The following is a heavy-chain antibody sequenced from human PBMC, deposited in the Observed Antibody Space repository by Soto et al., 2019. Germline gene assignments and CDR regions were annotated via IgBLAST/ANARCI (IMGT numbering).Heavy chain of an antibody. CDR2: INHSGST. V-gene: IGHV4-38-2*01. D-gene: IGHD3-22*01. Sequence: PSETLSLTCAVSVYSISSGYYWGWIRQPPGKGLEWIGEINHSGSTNYNPSLKSRVTISVDTSKNQFSLKLSSVTAADTAVYYCARTPIKHYYDSSGYCDYWGQGTLVTVSS. J-gene: IGHJ4*02. CDR1: VYSISSGYY. CDR3: ARTPIKHYYDSSGYCDY.